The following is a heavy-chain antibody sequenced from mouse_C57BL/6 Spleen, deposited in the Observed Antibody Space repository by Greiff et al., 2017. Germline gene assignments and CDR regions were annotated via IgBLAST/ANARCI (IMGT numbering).Heavy chain of an antibody. Sequence: EVQLVESGGDLVKPGGSLKLSCAASGFTFSSYGMSWVRQTPDKRLEWVATISSGGSYTYYPDSVKGRFTISRDNAKNTLYLQMSSLKSEDTAMYYCASFTGTYFDVWGTGTTVTVSS. D-gene: IGHD4-1*01. CDR2: ISSGGSYT. V-gene: IGHV5-6*01. J-gene: IGHJ1*03. CDR1: GFTFSSYG. CDR3: ASFTGTYFDV.